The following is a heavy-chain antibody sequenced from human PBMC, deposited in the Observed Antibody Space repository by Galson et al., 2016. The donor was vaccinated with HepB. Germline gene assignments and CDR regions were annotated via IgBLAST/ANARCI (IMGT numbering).Heavy chain of an antibody. CDR2: IYSGGTT. V-gene: IGHV3-53*01. Sequence: SLRLSCAASGLSVNSNYMNWVRQAPGKGLEWVSVIYSGGTTYYADSVKGRFSISRDNSNNTLFVEMNNLRVEDTAIYYCARDHLKYQVPGCLEPWGQGTLVTVSS. CDR1: GLSVNSNY. CDR3: ARDHLKYQVPGCLEP. D-gene: IGHD2-2*01. J-gene: IGHJ5*02.